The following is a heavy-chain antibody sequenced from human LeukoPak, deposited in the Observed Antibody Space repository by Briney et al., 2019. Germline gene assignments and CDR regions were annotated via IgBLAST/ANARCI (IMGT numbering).Heavy chain of an antibody. J-gene: IGHJ3*02. CDR1: GGSISSGSYY. CDR3: ARIIVGATGRAFDI. D-gene: IGHD1-26*01. CDR2: IYTSGST. V-gene: IGHV4-61*02. Sequence: SETLSLTCTVSGGSISSGSYYWSWIRQPAGKGLEWIGRIYTSGSTNYNPSLKSRVTISVDTSKNQFSLKLSSVTAADTAVYYCARIIVGATGRAFDIWGQGTMVTVSS.